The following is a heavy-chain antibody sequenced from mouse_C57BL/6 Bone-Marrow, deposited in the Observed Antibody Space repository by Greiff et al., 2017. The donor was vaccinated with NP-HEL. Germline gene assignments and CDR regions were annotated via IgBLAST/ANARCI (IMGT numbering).Heavy chain of an antibody. Sequence: QVQLQQPGAELVKPGASVKLSCKASGYTFTSYWMQWVKQRPGQGLEWIGEIDPSDSYTNYNQKFKGKATLTVDTSSSTAYMQLSSLTSEDAAVYYCARRGYDYDVAHWGQGTTLTVSS. D-gene: IGHD2-4*01. CDR3: ARRGYDYDVAH. J-gene: IGHJ2*01. CDR1: GYTFTSYW. CDR2: IDPSDSYT. V-gene: IGHV1-50*01.